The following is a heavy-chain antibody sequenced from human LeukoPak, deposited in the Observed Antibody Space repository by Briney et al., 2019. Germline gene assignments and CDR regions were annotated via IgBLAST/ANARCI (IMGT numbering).Heavy chain of an antibody. D-gene: IGHD3-22*01. J-gene: IGHJ4*02. CDR2: ISGSGGST. Sequence: PGGSLRLSCAASGFTFSSYAMSWVRQTPGKGLEWVSAISGSGGSTYYADSVKGRFTISRDNSKNTLYLQMNSLRAEDTAVYYCAKSVYDSSKYYFDYWGQGTLVTVSS. CDR1: GFTFSSYA. CDR3: AKSVYDSSKYYFDY. V-gene: IGHV3-23*01.